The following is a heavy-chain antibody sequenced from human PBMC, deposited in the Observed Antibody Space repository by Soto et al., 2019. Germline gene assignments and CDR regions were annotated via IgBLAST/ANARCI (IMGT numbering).Heavy chain of an antibody. V-gene: IGHV3-74*01. CDR3: ATNPSGYSYGFFDY. J-gene: IGHJ4*02. CDR1: GFTFSNSG. CDR2: IDYDGSNT. Sequence: GGSLRLACAASGFTFSNSGMHWVRQVPGKGLVWVSRIDYDGSNTNYADSVKGRFTISRDNAKNRMYLQMNNLRAEDTAVYYCATNPSGYSYGFFDYWGQGTLVTVSS. D-gene: IGHD5-18*01.